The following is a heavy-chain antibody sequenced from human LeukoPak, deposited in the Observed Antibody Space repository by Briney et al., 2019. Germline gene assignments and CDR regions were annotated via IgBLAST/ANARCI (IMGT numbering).Heavy chain of an antibody. CDR2: ISGGGATT. CDR1: GFTFSSYA. V-gene: IGHV3-23*01. CDR3: AKSTGYSTTGRDFDS. D-gene: IGHD6-13*01. Sequence: GGSLRLSCAASGFTFSSYAMSWVREAPGKGLEWVSDISGGGATTFYADSVKGRFTISRDNSKNTLYLQLSSLRAEYTAVYYCAKSTGYSTTGRDFDSWGRGTLVTVSS. J-gene: IGHJ4*02.